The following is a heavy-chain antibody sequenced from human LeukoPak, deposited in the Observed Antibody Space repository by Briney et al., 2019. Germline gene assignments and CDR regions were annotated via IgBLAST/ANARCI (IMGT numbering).Heavy chain of an antibody. D-gene: IGHD4-11*01. Sequence: ASVKVSCKASGGTFSSYEISWVRQAPGQGLEWMGWINPNSGGTNYAQKFQGRVTMTRDTSISTAYMELRSLRSDDTAVYYCARGPMAVTTDYWGQGTLVTVSS. CDR3: ARGPMAVTTDY. CDR2: INPNSGGT. J-gene: IGHJ4*02. V-gene: IGHV1-2*02. CDR1: GGTFSSYE.